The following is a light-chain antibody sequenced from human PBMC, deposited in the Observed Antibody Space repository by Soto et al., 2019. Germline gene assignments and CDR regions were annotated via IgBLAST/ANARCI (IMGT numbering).Light chain of an antibody. Sequence: QSVLTQPPSASGTPGQRVTMSCSGGGSNIGSNTVNWYQQLPGTAPRLIMHSNDQRPSRVPDRFSGSKSGTSASLAISDLQSKDEADYYCAAWDDSLSGPAFGGGTKVTVL. V-gene: IGLV1-44*01. CDR1: GSNIGSNT. CDR2: SND. CDR3: AAWDDSLSGPA. J-gene: IGLJ2*01.